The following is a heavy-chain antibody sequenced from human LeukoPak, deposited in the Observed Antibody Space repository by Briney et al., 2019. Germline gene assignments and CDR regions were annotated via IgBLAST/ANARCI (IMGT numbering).Heavy chain of an antibody. CDR1: GGSIRSGDYS. CDR2: IYYSGST. CDR3: ARDHTETSSLNFRNYYYYGMDI. Sequence: SETLSLTCTVSGGSIRSGDYSWHWIRQHPGKGLEWIGYIYYSGSTYYNPSLTSRVTMSVDTSKNQFSLKLSSVTAADTAIYYCARDHTETSSLNFRNYYYYGMDIWGQGTTVIVS. D-gene: IGHD4-4*01. V-gene: IGHV4-31*03. J-gene: IGHJ6*02.